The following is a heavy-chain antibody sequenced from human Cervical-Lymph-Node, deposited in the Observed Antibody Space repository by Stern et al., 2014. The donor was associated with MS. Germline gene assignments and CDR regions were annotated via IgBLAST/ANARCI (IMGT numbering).Heavy chain of an antibody. J-gene: IGHJ4*02. V-gene: IGHV4-31*03. CDR2: IYYSGST. CDR1: GGSISSGGYY. CDR3: ARARITMIVATFDY. Sequence: QVQLQQSGPGLVKPSQTLSLTCTVSGGSISSGGYYWSWIRQHPGKGLEXIGYIYYSGSTYYNPSLKSRVTISVDTSKNQFSLKLSSVTAADTAVYYCARARITMIVATFDYWGQGTLVTVSS. D-gene: IGHD3-22*01.